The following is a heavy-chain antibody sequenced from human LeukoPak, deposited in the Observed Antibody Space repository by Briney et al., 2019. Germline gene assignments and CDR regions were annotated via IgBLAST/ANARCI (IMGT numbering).Heavy chain of an antibody. D-gene: IGHD3-10*01. CDR2: ISSSSSYI. Sequence: GGSLRLSCAASGFTFSNYWMSWVRQAPGKGLEWVSSISSSSSYIYYADSVKGRFTISRDNAKNSLYLQMNSLRAEDTAVYYCAKSNGYGLIDIWGQGTMVTVSS. J-gene: IGHJ3*02. CDR3: AKSNGYGLIDI. V-gene: IGHV3-21*01. CDR1: GFTFSNYW.